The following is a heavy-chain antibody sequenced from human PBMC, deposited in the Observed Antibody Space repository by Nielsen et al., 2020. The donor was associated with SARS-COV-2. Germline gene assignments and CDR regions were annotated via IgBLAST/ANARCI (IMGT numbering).Heavy chain of an antibody. Sequence: GESLKISCAVSGISFSGSGIHWARQASGKGLEWIGRIRSKANNYATAYGGSVEGRFTISRDDSKSMAYLQMNRLQAEDTAAYYCSMLTTSGWYWGQGTLVTVSS. J-gene: IGHJ4*02. V-gene: IGHV3-73*01. CDR1: GISFSGSG. CDR2: IRSKANNYAT. D-gene: IGHD6-19*01. CDR3: SMLTTSGWY.